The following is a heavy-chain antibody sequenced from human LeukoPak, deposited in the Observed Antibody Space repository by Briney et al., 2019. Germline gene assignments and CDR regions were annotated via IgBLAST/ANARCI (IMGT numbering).Heavy chain of an antibody. J-gene: IGHJ4*02. D-gene: IGHD2-2*01. V-gene: IGHV4-39*02. CDR3: ARDPYCSTTSCYLGYFDY. CDR1: GGSISSSSYY. CDR2: IYYSGST. Sequence: RPSETLSLTCTVSGGSISSSSYYWGWIRQPPGKGLEWIGSIYYSGSTYYNPSLKSRVTISVDTSKNQFSLKLSSVTAADTAVYYCARDPYCSTTSCYLGYFDYWGQGTLVTVSS.